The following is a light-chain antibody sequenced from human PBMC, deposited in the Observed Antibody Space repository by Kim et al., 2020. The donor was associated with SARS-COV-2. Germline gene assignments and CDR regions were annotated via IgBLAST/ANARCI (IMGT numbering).Light chain of an antibody. Sequence: DIVMTQSLLSLPVTPGEPASISCRSSQSLLHSNGYNYLDWYLQKPGQSPQLLIYLGSNRASGVPDRFSGSGSGTDFTLRISRVEAEDVGVYYCIQALQTPITFGQGSRLEIK. J-gene: IGKJ5*01. CDR3: IQALQTPIT. CDR1: QSLLHSNGYNY. CDR2: LGS. V-gene: IGKV2-28*01.